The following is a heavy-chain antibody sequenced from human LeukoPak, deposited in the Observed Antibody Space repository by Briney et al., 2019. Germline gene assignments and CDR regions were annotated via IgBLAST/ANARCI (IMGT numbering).Heavy chain of an antibody. J-gene: IGHJ4*02. Sequence: GGSLRLSCAASGFTFSSYGIHWVRQAPGKGLEWVAFVRNDGTNKHYADSVKGRFTISRDNSKNTVYLQMNSLRAEDTAVYYCAKDPGTLISGSYYFYFDYWGQGTLVTVSS. D-gene: IGHD3-10*01. CDR2: VRNDGTNK. CDR3: AKDPGTLISGSYYFYFDY. CDR1: GFTFSSYG. V-gene: IGHV3-30*02.